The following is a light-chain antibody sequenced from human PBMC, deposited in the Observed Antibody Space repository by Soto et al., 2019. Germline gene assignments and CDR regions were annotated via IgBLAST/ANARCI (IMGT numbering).Light chain of an antibody. CDR1: SSNIGNNP. CDR3: AAWDDSLNGPV. CDR2: YDD. V-gene: IGLV1-36*01. J-gene: IGLJ3*02. Sequence: QSVLTQPPSVSEAPRQRVTISCSGSSSNIGNNPVNWYQQVPGKAPKLLIYYDDLLPSGVSDRFSGSKSGTSASLAISGLQSEDEADYYCAAWDDSLNGPVFGGGTKLTVL.